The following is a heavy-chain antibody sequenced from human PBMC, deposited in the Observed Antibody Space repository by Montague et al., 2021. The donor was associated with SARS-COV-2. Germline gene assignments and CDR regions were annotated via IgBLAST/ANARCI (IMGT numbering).Heavy chain of an antibody. CDR2: MYYGGSS. Sequence: SETLSLTCTVSGGSISSYYWSWIRQPPGKGLEWIGYMYYGGSSNHNPSLKSRVTMSVDTSKNLFSLKLNSVSAADTAVYYCARYAMYGGRSNGFDSWGQGALVTVSS. CDR3: ARYAMYGGRSNGFDS. D-gene: IGHD2-8*01. V-gene: IGHV4-59*01. CDR1: GGSISSYY. J-gene: IGHJ5*01.